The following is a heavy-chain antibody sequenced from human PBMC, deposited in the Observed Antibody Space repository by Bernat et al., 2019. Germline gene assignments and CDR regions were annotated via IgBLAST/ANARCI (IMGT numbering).Heavy chain of an antibody. D-gene: IGHD5/OR15-5a*01. J-gene: IGHJ6*02. CDR1: GFTFSDYG. Sequence: QVQLVESGGSVVQPGGSLRLSCAASGFTFSDYGMHWVRQAPGLGLEWVAFISFHGTNKYHADSVKGRFTISRDNPKNALYLQMDSLRAEDTAVYYCVRDLFVSYYYYGMDVWGQGTTVTVSS. CDR2: ISFHGTNK. V-gene: IGHV3-30-3*01. CDR3: VRDLFVSYYYYGMDV.